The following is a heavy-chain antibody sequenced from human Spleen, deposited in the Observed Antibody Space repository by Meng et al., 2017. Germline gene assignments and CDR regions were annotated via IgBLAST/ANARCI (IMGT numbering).Heavy chain of an antibody. V-gene: IGHV3-73*01. J-gene: IGHJ4*02. CDR3: TSIVSYDSSGYYGY. CDR1: GFTFSGSA. Sequence: ETLSLTCAASGFTFSGSAMHWVRQASGKGLEWVGRIRSKANSYATAYAASVKGRFTISRDDSKNTAYLQMNSLKTEDTAVYYCTSIVSYDSSGYYGYWGQGTLVTVS. D-gene: IGHD3-22*01. CDR2: IRSKANSYAT.